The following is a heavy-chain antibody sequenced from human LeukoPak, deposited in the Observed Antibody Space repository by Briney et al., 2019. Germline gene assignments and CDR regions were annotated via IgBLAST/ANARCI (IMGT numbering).Heavy chain of an antibody. D-gene: IGHD3-3*01. Sequence: SETLSLTCTVSGGSISSGSYYWSWIRQPAGKGLEWIGRIYTSGSTNYNPSLKSRVTISVDTSKNQFSQKLSSVTAADTAVYYCARDGSHYDFWSGYYPDAFDIWGQGTMVTVSS. CDR2: IYTSGST. CDR3: ARDGSHYDFWSGYYPDAFDI. CDR1: GGSISSGSYY. V-gene: IGHV4-61*02. J-gene: IGHJ3*02.